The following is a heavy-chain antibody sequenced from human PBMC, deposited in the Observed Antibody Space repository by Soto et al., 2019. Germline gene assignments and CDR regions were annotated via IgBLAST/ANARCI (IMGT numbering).Heavy chain of an antibody. Sequence: GGSLRLSCAASGFTFSSYAMSWVRQAPGKGLEWVSAISGSGGSTYYADSVKGRFTISRDNSKNTLYLQMNSLRAEDTAVYYCAKVLADYYGSGSYPYFDYWGQGTLVTISS. V-gene: IGHV3-23*01. CDR3: AKVLADYYGSGSYPYFDY. CDR1: GFTFSSYA. D-gene: IGHD3-10*01. CDR2: ISGSGGST. J-gene: IGHJ4*02.